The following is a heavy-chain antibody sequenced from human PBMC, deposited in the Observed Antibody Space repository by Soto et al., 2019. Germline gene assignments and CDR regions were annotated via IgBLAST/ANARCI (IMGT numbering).Heavy chain of an antibody. V-gene: IGHV1-8*01. CDR1: GYTFTSYD. CDR2: MNPNSGNT. Sequence: GASVKVSCKASGYTFTSYDINWVRQATGQGLEWMGWMNPNSGNTGYAQKFQGRVTMTRNTSISTAYMELSSLRSEDTAVYYCARGGGQYYDSSGYLKDYYYYGMDVWGQGTTVTVS. D-gene: IGHD3-22*01. J-gene: IGHJ6*02. CDR3: ARGGGQYYDSSGYLKDYYYYGMDV.